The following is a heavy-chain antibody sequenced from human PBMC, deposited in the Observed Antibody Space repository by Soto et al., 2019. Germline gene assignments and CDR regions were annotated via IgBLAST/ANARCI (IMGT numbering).Heavy chain of an antibody. CDR2: IKQDGSEK. J-gene: IGHJ5*02. D-gene: IGHD2-2*01. CDR3: ARDVVVVPAAKGGCWFDP. Sequence: LRLSCAASGFTFSSYWMSWVRQAPGKGLEWVANIKQDGSEKYYVDSVKGRFTISRDNAKNSLYLQMNSLRAEDTAVYYCARDVVVVPAAKGGCWFDPWGQGTLVTVSS. V-gene: IGHV3-7*01. CDR1: GFTFSSYW.